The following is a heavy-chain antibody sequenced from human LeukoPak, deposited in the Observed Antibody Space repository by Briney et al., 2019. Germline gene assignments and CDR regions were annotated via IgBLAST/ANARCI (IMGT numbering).Heavy chain of an antibody. CDR2: ISGTGGST. CDR1: GITLSNYG. V-gene: IGHV3-23*01. D-gene: IGHD3-22*01. CDR3: AKRGVVIRVILVGFHKEAFYFDY. J-gene: IGHJ4*02. Sequence: RAGGSLRLSCAVSGITLSNYGMSWVRQAPGKGLEWVSGISGTGGSTNYADSVKGRFTISRDNRKNTLYLQMNSLRAEDTAVYFCAKRGVVIRVILVGFHKEAFYFDYWGQGTLVTVSS.